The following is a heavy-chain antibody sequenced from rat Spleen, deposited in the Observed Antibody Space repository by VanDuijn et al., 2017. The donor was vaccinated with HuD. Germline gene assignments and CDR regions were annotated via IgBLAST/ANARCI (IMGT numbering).Heavy chain of an antibody. CDR1: GFTLSRYH. Sequence: QVQLKESGPGLVQPSQTLSLICTVSGFTLSRYHVHWVRQPPGKGLEWMGVVWSDGDTSYNAALKSRLSISRDTSKSPVFLKMSSLQTEDTATYYCARAGSAAISPGNWFAYWGQGTLVTFSS. J-gene: IGHJ3*01. CDR3: ARAGSAAISPGNWFAY. D-gene: IGHD1-2*01. V-gene: IGHV2-32*01. CDR2: VWSDGDT.